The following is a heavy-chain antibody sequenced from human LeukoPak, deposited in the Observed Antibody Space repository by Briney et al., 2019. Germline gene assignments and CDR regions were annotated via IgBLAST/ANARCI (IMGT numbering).Heavy chain of an antibody. J-gene: IGHJ5*02. CDR2: INAGNGNT. V-gene: IGHV1-3*01. CDR1: GYTFTNYA. Sequence: ASVKVSCKASGYTFTNYAMHWVRQAPGQGLEWMGWINAGNGNTKYSQKFQGRVTITRDTSASTAYMELSSLRSEDTAVYYCARAYSSGWYDWFEPWGQGTLVTVSS. D-gene: IGHD6-19*01. CDR3: ARAYSSGWYDWFEP.